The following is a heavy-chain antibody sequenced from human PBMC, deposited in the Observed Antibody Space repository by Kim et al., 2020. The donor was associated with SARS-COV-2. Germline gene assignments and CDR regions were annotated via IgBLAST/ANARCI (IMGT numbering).Heavy chain of an antibody. J-gene: IGHJ6*03. CDR3: ARQYYYDSSGYYYPHYY. V-gene: IGHV3-30*04. CDR1: GFTFSSYS. D-gene: IGHD3-22*01. Sequence: GGSLRLSCAASGFTFSSYSMHWVRQAPGKGLEWVGVISYDGSNKYYADSVKGRFTISRDNSKNTLYLQMNSLRAEDTAVYYCARQYYYDSSGYYYPHYY. CDR2: ISYDGSNK.